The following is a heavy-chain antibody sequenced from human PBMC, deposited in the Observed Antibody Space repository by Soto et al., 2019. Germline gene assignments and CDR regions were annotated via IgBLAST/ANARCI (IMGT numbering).Heavy chain of an antibody. CDR1: GGSISSGDYY. Sequence: SETLSLTCTVSGGSISSGDYYGSWIRQPPGKGLEWIGYIYYSGSTYYNPSLKSRVTISVDTSKNQFSLKLSSVTAADTAVYYCARWWFGEFFDYWGQGTLVTVSS. CDR2: IYYSGST. CDR3: ARWWFGEFFDY. V-gene: IGHV4-30-4*01. J-gene: IGHJ4*02. D-gene: IGHD3-10*01.